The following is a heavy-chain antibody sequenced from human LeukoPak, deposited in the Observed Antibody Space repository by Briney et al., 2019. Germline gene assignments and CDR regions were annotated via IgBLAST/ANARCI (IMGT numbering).Heavy chain of an antibody. CDR2: ITSIGGGP. Sequence: AGGSLRLSCAASGFTFSNYAMSWVRQAPGKGLEGVSGITSIGGGPSSADSVKGRFTISRDNSKNMVYLQMNSLRDDDTAVYYCVKDGRASAPCWGQGTLVTVSS. D-gene: IGHD2-15*01. J-gene: IGHJ4*02. CDR1: GFTFSNYA. V-gene: IGHV3-23*01. CDR3: VKDGRASAPC.